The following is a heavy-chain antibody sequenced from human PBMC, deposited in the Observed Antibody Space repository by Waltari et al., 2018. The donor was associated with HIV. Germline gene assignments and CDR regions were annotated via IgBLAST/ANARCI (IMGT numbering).Heavy chain of an antibody. J-gene: IGHJ4*02. CDR2: IWYDGSNK. CDR1: GFTFSSYG. CDR3: VADYGDYVFDY. V-gene: IGHV3-33*01. D-gene: IGHD4-17*01. Sequence: QVQLVESGGGVVQPGRSLRLSCAASGFTFSSYGMHWVRQAPGKGVEWVAVIWYDGSNKYYADSVKGRFTISRDNSKNTLYLQMNSLRAEDTAVYYCVADYGDYVFDYWGQGTLVTVSS.